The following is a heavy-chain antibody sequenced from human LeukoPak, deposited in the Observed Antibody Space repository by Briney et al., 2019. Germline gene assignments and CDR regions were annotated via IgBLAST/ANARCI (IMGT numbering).Heavy chain of an antibody. D-gene: IGHD6-13*01. Sequence: GASVKVSCKASGYTFTGYYMHWVRQAPGQGLEWMGWINPNSGGTNYAQKFQGRVTMTRDTSTSTVYMNLGSLRSEDTAVYYCARGPYSSSWYQDYWGQGTLVTVSS. CDR1: GYTFTGYY. CDR2: INPNSGGT. V-gene: IGHV1-2*02. CDR3: ARGPYSSSWYQDY. J-gene: IGHJ4*02.